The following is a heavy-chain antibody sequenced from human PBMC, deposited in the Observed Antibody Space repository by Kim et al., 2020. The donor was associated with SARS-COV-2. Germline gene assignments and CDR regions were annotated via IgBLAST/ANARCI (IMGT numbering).Heavy chain of an antibody. J-gene: IGHJ4*02. CDR3: ANGPARGAAAGPPFDY. D-gene: IGHD6-13*01. CDR2: ISGSGGST. V-gene: IGHV3-23*01. CDR1: GFTFSSYA. Sequence: GGSLRLSCAASGFTFSSYAMSWVRQAPGKGLEWVSAISGSGGSTYYADSVKGRFTISRDNSKNTLYLQMNSLRAEDTAVYYCANGPARGAAAGPPFDYWGQGTLVTVSS.